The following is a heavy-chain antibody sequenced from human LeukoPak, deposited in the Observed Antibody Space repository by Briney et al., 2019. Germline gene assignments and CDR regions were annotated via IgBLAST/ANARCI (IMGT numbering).Heavy chain of an antibody. J-gene: IGHJ4*02. D-gene: IGHD6-13*01. CDR1: GFTFSNFG. CDR2: IWCDASNK. Sequence: GRSLTLSCAASGFTFSNFGMHWVRQAPGKGLEWVAVIWCDASNKYYADSVKGRFTISRDNSKNTLYLQMNSLRDDDTAVYYCVRGVGVSRFNYLDSWGQGTLVIVSS. V-gene: IGHV3-33*01. CDR3: VRGVGVSRFNYLDS.